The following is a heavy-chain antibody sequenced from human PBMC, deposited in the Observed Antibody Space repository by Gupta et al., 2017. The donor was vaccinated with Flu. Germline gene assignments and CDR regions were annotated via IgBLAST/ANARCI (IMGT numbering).Heavy chain of an antibody. V-gene: IGHV1-2*06. CDR2: ITPNSGYT. J-gene: IGHJ4*02. CDR3: ARLWGVAATEPPHVMSTDDH. CDR1: GYTFTDYF. Sequence: QVQLVQSGAEVKKPGASVKVSCKASGYTFTDYFIHWVRQAPGQGLEWMGRITPNSGYTMTAQRFHGRVTMTRDTSISTAFLELSRLTSDDTALYFCARLWGVAATEPPHVMSTDDHWGQGTLVTVSS. D-gene: IGHD3-16*01.